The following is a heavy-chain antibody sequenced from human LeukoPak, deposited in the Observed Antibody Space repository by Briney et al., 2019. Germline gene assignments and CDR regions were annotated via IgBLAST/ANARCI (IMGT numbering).Heavy chain of an antibody. CDR1: GFPLSSYW. Sequence: GSLRLSCVGYGFPLSSYWMHWVRQTPGKGLEWVAQIKADGTRIVYGDSVKGRFTISRDNAKNTLFLQMNSLRPGDSAVYYCARDDVSPQAFDIWGQGTMVTVSS. J-gene: IGHJ3*02. CDR2: IKADGTRI. CDR3: ARDDVSPQAFDI. V-gene: IGHV3-74*01. D-gene: IGHD2/OR15-2a*01.